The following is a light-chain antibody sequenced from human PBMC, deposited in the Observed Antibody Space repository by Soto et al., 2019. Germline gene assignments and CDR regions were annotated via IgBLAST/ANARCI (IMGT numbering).Light chain of an antibody. Sequence: QSVLTQPRSVSGSPGQSATISCTGTSGDVGAYNYVSWYQQRPGEAPELMIYDVTERPSGVPDRFSGSKSGNTASLTISGLQAEDEADYYCCSYAGTYTWVFGGGTKLTAL. CDR3: CSYAGTYTWV. CDR2: DVT. CDR1: SGDVGAYNY. J-gene: IGLJ3*02. V-gene: IGLV2-11*01.